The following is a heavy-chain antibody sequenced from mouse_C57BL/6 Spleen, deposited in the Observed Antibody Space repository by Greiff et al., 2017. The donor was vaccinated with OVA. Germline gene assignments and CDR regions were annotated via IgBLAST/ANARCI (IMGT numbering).Heavy chain of an antibody. V-gene: IGHV1-26*01. Sequence: VQLQQSGPELVKPGASVKISCKASGYTFTDYYMNWVKQSHGKSLEWIGDINPNNGGTSYNQKFKGKATLTVDKSSSTAYMELRSLTSEDSAVYYCARPTGYVDYWGQGTTLTVSS. CDR1: GYTFTDYY. CDR3: ARPTGYVDY. D-gene: IGHD1-1*01. CDR2: INPNNGGT. J-gene: IGHJ2*01.